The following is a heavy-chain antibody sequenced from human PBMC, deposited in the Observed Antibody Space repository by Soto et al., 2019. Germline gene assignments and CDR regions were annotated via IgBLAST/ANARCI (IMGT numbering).Heavy chain of an antibody. Sequence: ASVKVSWKPSGYSFTTYVITWVRQAPGQGLEWMGWISPNSGNTNYAQKLQGRVTMTTEISTSTVYMELRSLRSDDTAVYYCARRPPFSYGDFVTYYFDYWGQGTLVTVYS. D-gene: IGHD4-17*01. V-gene: IGHV1-18*01. CDR2: ISPNSGNT. J-gene: IGHJ4*02. CDR1: GYSFTTYV. CDR3: ARRPPFSYGDFVTYYFDY.